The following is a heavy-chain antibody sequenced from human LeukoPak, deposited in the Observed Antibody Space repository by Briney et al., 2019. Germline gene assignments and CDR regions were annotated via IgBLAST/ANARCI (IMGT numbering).Heavy chain of an antibody. CDR2: IIPIFGTA. D-gene: IGHD3-10*01. CDR1: GGTFSSYA. Sequence: GASVKVSCKASGGTFSSYAISWVRQAPGQGLEWMGGIIPIFGTANYAQKFQGRVTITADESTSTAYMEPSSLRSEDTAVYYCARVVRGHNWFDPWGQGTLVTVSS. J-gene: IGHJ5*02. V-gene: IGHV1-69*13. CDR3: ARVVRGHNWFDP.